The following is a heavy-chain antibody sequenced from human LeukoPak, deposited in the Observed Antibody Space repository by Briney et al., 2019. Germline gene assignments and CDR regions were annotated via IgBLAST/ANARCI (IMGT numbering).Heavy chain of an antibody. CDR2: IKQDGSEK. J-gene: IGHJ4*02. Sequence: GGSLRLSCAASGFTFSSYWMSWVRQAPGKGLEWVANIKQDGSEKYYVDSVKGRFTISRDNAKNSLYLQMNSLRAEDTAVYYCATSETRVGATVGDYWGQGTLVTVSS. CDR3: ATSETRVGATVGDY. CDR1: GFTFSSYW. V-gene: IGHV3-7*01. D-gene: IGHD1-26*01.